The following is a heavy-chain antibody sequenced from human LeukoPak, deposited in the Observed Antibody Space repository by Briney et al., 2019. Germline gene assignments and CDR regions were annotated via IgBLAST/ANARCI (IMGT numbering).Heavy chain of an antibody. J-gene: IGHJ4*02. V-gene: IGHV4-34*01. D-gene: IGHD4-23*01. CDR3: ARDPSTVLTYPYYFDF. Sequence: PSETLSLTCAVSGGSICGSHWYWVRQSPEKGLEWVGEINQSVRTNYNPSLKSRVTIPVATPKTQFFLTLTSVTAADTAVSCCARDPSTVLTYPYYFDFWGKGTLVTVSA. CDR1: GGSICGSH. CDR2: INQSVRT.